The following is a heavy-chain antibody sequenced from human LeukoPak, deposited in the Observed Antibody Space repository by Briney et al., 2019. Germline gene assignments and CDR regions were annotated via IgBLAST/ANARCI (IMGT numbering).Heavy chain of an antibody. Sequence: SETLSLTCTVSGGSISSYYWSWIRQPAGKGLESIGRIYTSGSTNYNPSLKSRVTMSIDTSKNQFSLKLSSVAAADTGIYDCARGPMGYCTSTNCYNFDYWGQGTLVTVSS. D-gene: IGHD2-2*02. CDR3: ARGPMGYCTSTNCYNFDY. J-gene: IGHJ4*02. V-gene: IGHV4-4*07. CDR2: IYTSGST. CDR1: GGSISSYY.